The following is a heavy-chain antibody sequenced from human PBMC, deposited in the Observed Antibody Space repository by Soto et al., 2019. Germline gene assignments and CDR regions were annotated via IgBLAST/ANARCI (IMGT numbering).Heavy chain of an antibody. V-gene: IGHV4-39*01. CDR2: IYYSGST. D-gene: IGHD5-12*01. CDR1: GGSISSSSYY. J-gene: IGHJ6*02. CDR3: ARHNVGYNWDYYYGMDV. Sequence: PSETLSLTCTVSGGSISSSSYYWGWIRQPPGKGLEWIGSIYYSGSTYYNPSLESRVTISVDTSKNQFSLKLSSVTAADTAVYYCARHNVGYNWDYYYGMDVWGQGTTVTVSS.